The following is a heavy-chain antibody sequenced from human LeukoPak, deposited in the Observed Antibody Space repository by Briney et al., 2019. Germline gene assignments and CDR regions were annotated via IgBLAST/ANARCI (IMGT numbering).Heavy chain of an antibody. J-gene: IGHJ6*02. CDR2: ISSSSSYI. Sequence: GGSLRLSCAASGFTFSSYSMNWVRQAPGKGLEWVSSISSSSSYIYYADSVKGRFTISRDNAKNSLYLQMNSLRAEDTAVYYCARDLSYPTVYGMDVWGQGSTVTVSS. CDR3: ARDLSYPTVYGMDV. CDR1: GFTFSSYS. V-gene: IGHV3-21*01. D-gene: IGHD2/OR15-2a*01.